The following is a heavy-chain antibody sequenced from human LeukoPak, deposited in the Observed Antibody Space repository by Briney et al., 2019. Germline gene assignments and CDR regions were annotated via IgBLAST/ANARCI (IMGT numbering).Heavy chain of an antibody. CDR1: GFTFGDYA. J-gene: IGHJ4*02. CDR3: ARDLSGVAGYTYGRGIDY. CDR2: IKKDGSEK. D-gene: IGHD5-18*01. Sequence: GGSLRLSCTASGFTFGDYAMSWVRQAPGKGLEWVANIKKDGSEKYYVDSVKGRFTISRDNAKTSLYLQMNSLRAEDTAVYYCARDLSGVAGYTYGRGIDYWGQGTLVTVSS. V-gene: IGHV3-7*01.